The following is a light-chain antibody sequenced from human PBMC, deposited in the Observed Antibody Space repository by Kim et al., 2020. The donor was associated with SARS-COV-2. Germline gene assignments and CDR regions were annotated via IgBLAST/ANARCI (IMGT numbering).Light chain of an antibody. CDR1: KLGNKY. CDR3: QAWDSSTVV. Sequence: VSPGQTANITCSGDKLGNKYACWYQQKPDQSPVLVIFKDTKRPSGIPERFSGSNSGNTATLTISGTQAMDEADYYCQAWDSSTVVFGGGTKLTVL. V-gene: IGLV3-1*01. J-gene: IGLJ2*01. CDR2: KDT.